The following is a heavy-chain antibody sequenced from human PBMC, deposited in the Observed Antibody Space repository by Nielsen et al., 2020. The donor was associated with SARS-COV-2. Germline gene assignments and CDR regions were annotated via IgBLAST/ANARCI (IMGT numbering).Heavy chain of an antibody. Sequence: SETLSLTCTVSGGSISSYYWSWIRQPPGKGLEWIGYIYYSGSTNYNPSLKSRVTISVDTSKNQFSLKLSSVTAADTAVYYCARIRPRITIFGVVMPVWAFDIWGQGTMVTVSS. CDR1: GGSISSYY. V-gene: IGHV4-59*13. CDR3: ARIRPRITIFGVVMPVWAFDI. CDR2: IYYSGST. J-gene: IGHJ3*02. D-gene: IGHD3-3*01.